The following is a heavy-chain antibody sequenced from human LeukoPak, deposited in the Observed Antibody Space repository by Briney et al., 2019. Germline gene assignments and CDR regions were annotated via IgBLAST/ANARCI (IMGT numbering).Heavy chain of an antibody. CDR2: IYYSGST. D-gene: IGHD1-7*01. V-gene: IGHV4-59*12. J-gene: IGHJ5*02. CDR3: AREGAPRMGTGTGYNWLDP. Sequence: SETLSLTCTVSGGFISSYYWSWIRQPPGKGLEWIGYIYYSGSTNYNPSLKSRVTISVDTSKNQFSLKLRSVTATDTAVYYCAREGAPRMGTGTGYNWLDPWGQGTLVTVSS. CDR1: GGFISSYY.